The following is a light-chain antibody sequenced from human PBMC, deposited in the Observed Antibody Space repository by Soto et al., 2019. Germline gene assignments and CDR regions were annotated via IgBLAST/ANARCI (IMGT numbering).Light chain of an antibody. CDR1: QSVSSNY. CDR3: QQYGNSPQT. J-gene: IGKJ1*01. CDR2: GAS. Sequence: ESVLTQSPGTLSLSPGERATLSCRASQSVSSNYLAWYQQKPGQAPRLLIYGASTRATGIPDRFSGGGSGTDFTLTISRLEPEDFAVYYCQQYGNSPQTFGQGTKVDIK. V-gene: IGKV3-20*01.